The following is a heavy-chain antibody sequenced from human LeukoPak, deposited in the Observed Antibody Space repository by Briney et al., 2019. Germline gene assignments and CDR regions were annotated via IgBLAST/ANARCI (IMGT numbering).Heavy chain of an antibody. CDR1: GFTFDDYA. D-gene: IGHD3-10*01. CDR2: ISWNSGSI. CDR3: AKDGEAYYGSGYYYYYYGMDV. V-gene: IGHV3-9*01. J-gene: IGHJ6*02. Sequence: PGGSLRLSCAASGFTFDDYAMHWVRQAPGKGLEWVSGISWNSGSIGYADSVKGRFTISRDNAKNSLYLQMNSLRAEDTALYYCAKDGEAYYGSGYYYYYYGMDVWGQGTTVTVSS.